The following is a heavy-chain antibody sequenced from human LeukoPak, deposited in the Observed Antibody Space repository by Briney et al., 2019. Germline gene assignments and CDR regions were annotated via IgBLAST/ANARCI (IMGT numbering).Heavy chain of an antibody. J-gene: IGHJ5*02. CDR1: GDSVSSNSAA. V-gene: IGHV6-1*01. Sequence: SQTLSLTCAISGDSVSSNSAAWNWIRQSPSRGLEWLGRTYYRSKWYNDYAVSVKSLITINPDTSKNQFSLQLNSVTPEDTAVYYCARTPDYDILTGSDFWFDPWGQGTLVTVSS. CDR2: TYYRSKWYN. D-gene: IGHD3-9*01. CDR3: ARTPDYDILTGSDFWFDP.